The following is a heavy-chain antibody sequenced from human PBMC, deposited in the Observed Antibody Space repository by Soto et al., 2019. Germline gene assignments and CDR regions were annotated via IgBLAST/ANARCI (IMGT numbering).Heavy chain of an antibody. V-gene: IGHV3-7*03. Sequence: SLRLSCAASGFTFRNYWMSWVRQAPGKGLEWVANIKQDGSEEYCVDSVKGRFTISRDNAKNSLYLQMRSLRADDTAVYYCTRGIRGSSGWSYYYGMDVWGQGTTVTVS. J-gene: IGHJ6*02. CDR2: IKQDGSEE. CDR1: GFTFRNYW. D-gene: IGHD6-19*01. CDR3: TRGIRGSSGWSYYYGMDV.